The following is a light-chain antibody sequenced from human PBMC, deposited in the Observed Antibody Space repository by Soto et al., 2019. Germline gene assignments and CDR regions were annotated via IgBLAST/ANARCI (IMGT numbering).Light chain of an antibody. CDR2: RNN. CDR1: SSNIGSNY. Sequence: QSVLTQPPSASGTPGQSVTISCSGSSSNIGSNYVYWYQQFPGTAPKFLISRNNQRPSGVPERFSGSKSGTSASLTVSGLQAEDEADYYCSSYAGSSNVFGTGTKLTVL. CDR3: SSYAGSSNV. J-gene: IGLJ1*01. V-gene: IGLV1-47*01.